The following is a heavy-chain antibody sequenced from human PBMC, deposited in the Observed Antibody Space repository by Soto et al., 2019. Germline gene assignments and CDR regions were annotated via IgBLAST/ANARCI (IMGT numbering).Heavy chain of an antibody. Sequence: GGSLRLSCAASGFTFSNAWMNWVRQAPGKGLEWVGRIKSKTDGGTTDYAAPVKGRFTISRDDSKNTLYLQMNSLKTEDTAVYYCTTDRDSSVWRPYFDYWGQGTLVTVSS. V-gene: IGHV3-15*07. CDR1: GFTFSNAW. CDR2: IKSKTDGGTT. D-gene: IGHD6-19*01. CDR3: TTDRDSSVWRPYFDY. J-gene: IGHJ4*02.